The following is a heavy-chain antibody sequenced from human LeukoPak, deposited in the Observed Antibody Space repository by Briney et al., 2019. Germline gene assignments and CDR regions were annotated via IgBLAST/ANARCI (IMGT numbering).Heavy chain of an antibody. D-gene: IGHD4-23*01. Sequence: GESLKISCKASGYTFITYWIGWVRQTPGKGLEWMGIIYPGDSDTRYSPSFQGQVTISADKSISTAYLHWSSLKASDTAIYYCARPDDYGGKPAAFDTWGQGTLVTVSS. CDR1: GYTFITYW. J-gene: IGHJ3*02. CDR3: ARPDDYGGKPAAFDT. CDR2: IYPGDSDT. V-gene: IGHV5-51*01.